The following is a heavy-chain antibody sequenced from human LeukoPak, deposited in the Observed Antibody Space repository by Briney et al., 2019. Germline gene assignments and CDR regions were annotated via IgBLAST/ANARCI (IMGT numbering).Heavy chain of an antibody. D-gene: IGHD4-11*01. Sequence: GGSLRLSCAASGFTVSSNYMSWVRQAPGKGLEWVSVIYSGGSTYYADSVKGRFTISRDNSKNTLYLQMNSLRAEDTAVYYCAKGIYSNRIGYFDYWGQGTLVTVSS. CDR2: IYSGGST. CDR3: AKGIYSNRIGYFDY. V-gene: IGHV3-53*01. CDR1: GFTVSSNY. J-gene: IGHJ4*02.